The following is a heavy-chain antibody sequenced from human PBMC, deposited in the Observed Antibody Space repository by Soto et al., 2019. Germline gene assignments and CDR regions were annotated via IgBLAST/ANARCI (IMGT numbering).Heavy chain of an antibody. J-gene: IGHJ4*02. CDR3: ARHFVAVVIKGWGY. CDR2: TYYNGNA. D-gene: IGHD3-10*01. CDR1: GGSIDRSNYY. V-gene: IGHV4-39*01. Sequence: PSETLSLTCNVSGGSIDRSNYYWDWLRQPPGKGLEWIGTTYYNGNAYYNPSLKSRVSMSVDTSKNQFSLKLVSVTAADKAVYYCARHFVAVVIKGWGYWGQGTLVTVSS.